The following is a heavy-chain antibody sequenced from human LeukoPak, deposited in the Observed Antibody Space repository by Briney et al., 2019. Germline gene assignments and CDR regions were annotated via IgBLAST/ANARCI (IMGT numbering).Heavy chain of an antibody. CDR3: AKEVSQWLVGGEIDY. D-gene: IGHD6-19*01. CDR1: GFTFSSYV. J-gene: IGHJ4*02. CDR2: ISGSGGST. Sequence: GGSLRLSCAASGFTFSSYVMSWVRQAPGKGLEWVSAISGSGGSTYYADSVKGRFTISRDNSKNTLYLQMNSLRAEDTAVYYCAKEVSQWLVGGEIDYWGQGTLVTVSS. V-gene: IGHV3-23*01.